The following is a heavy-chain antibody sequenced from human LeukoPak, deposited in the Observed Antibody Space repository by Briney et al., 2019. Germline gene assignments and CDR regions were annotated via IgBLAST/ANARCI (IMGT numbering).Heavy chain of an antibody. CDR2: IYYSGTT. J-gene: IGHJ4*02. CDR3: ARSDGAYQPPDR. V-gene: IGHV4-59*01. D-gene: IGHD2-2*01. CDR1: GDSISSYY. Sequence: SETLSLTCNVSGDSISSYYWTWIRQPPGRGLECIVYIYYSGTTNYNPSLKSRVTISVDTSKNQFSLTLSSVTAADTAVYYCARSDGAYQPPDRWGQGTLVTVSS.